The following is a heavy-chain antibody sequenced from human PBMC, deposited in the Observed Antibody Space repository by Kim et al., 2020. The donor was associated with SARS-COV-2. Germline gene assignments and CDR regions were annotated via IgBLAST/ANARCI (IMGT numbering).Heavy chain of an antibody. CDR2: ISSGGTTK. V-gene: IGHV3-48*04. D-gene: IGHD6-13*01. CDR3: ARDRGSNWYNWFDP. J-gene: IGHJ5*02. CDR1: GFTYNNYA. Sequence: GGSLRLSCLASGFTYNNYAMNWIRQAPGRGLEWVSSISSGGTTKHYADSVRGRFTISRDNSKNSLYLEMTNLRVEDTALYYCARDRGSNWYNWFDPWGQG.